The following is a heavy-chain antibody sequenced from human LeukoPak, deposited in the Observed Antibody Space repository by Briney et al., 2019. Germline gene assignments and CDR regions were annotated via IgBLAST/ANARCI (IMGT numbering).Heavy chain of an antibody. J-gene: IGHJ1*01. D-gene: IGHD3-22*01. V-gene: IGHV3-11*04. Sequence: PGGSLRLSFAASGLTFSDYYMSWIRQARGKGLEWVSYISSNGSTIYYAYSVKGGFTISRDNAKNALYLQISSLRAEDTAEYYCATYSSLNRREFQYWGQGTLLTVSS. CDR3: ATYSSLNRREFQY. CDR1: GLTFSDYY. CDR2: ISSNGSTI.